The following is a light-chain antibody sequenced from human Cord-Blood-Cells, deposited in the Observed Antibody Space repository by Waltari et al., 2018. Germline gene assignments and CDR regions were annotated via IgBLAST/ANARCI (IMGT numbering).Light chain of an antibody. CDR3: QQYYSTPLT. CDR2: WAS. CDR1: QSVLSSSNNKNY. Sequence: DIVMTQSPDSLAVSLGERATINCKSSQSVLSSSNNKNYLAWYQQKPGQPPKLLIYWASTRASGVPDRFSGSGSGTDFTLTISSLQAEDVAVYYCQQYYSTPLTFGGGTKVEIK. V-gene: IGKV4-1*01. J-gene: IGKJ4*01.